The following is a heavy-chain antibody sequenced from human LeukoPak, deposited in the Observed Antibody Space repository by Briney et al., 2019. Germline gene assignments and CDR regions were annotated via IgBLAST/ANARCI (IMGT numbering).Heavy chain of an antibody. CDR1: GFTFSTYE. CDR3: AREGPLPHY. D-gene: IGHD3-16*02. Sequence: GSLRLSCAASGFTFSTYEMNWVRQAPGKGLEWVSYISSSGSTIYHTDSVKGRFTVSRDNAKNSLYLQMNSLRVEDTAIYYCAREGPLPHYWGQGTLVTVSS. J-gene: IGHJ4*02. V-gene: IGHV3-48*03. CDR2: ISSSGSTI.